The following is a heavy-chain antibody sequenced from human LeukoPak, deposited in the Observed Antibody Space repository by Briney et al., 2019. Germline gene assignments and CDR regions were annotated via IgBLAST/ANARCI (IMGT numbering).Heavy chain of an antibody. CDR1: GGSISSGGYY. J-gene: IGHJ6*02. Sequence: SETLSLTCTVSGGSISSGGYYWSWIRQPPGKGLEWIGYIYHSGSTYYNPSLRSRVTISVDTSKNQFSLKLSSVTAADTAVYYCARAPRDYYYYYGMDVWGQGTTVTVSS. V-gene: IGHV4-30-2*01. CDR3: ARAPRDYYYYYGMDV. CDR2: IYHSGST.